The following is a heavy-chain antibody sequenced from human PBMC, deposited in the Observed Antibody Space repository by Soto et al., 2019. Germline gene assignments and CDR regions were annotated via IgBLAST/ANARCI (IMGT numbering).Heavy chain of an antibody. Sequence: ASVKVSCKASGYTFTGYYMHWVRQAPGQGLEWMGWINPNSGGTNYAQKFQGRVTMTRDTSISTAYMELSMLRSDDTAVYYCAREPLSGCSNTSCYNNWFEPWAEGTLVTVSS. CDR2: INPNSGGT. V-gene: IGHV1-2*02. D-gene: IGHD2-2*02. J-gene: IGHJ5*02. CDR1: GYTFTGYY. CDR3: AREPLSGCSNTSCYNNWFEP.